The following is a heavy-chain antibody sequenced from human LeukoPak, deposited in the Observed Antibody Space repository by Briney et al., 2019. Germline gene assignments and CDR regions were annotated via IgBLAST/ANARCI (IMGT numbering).Heavy chain of an antibody. CDR2: IYWDDDK. Sequence: QSGPTLVKPTQTLTLTCTFSGFSLSTSGVGVGWIRQPPGKALEWLALIYWDDDKRYSPSLKSRLTITKDTSKNQVVLTMTNMDPVDTATYYCAHMRVAGPPYGPTYYFDYWGQRTLVTVSS. V-gene: IGHV2-5*02. CDR3: AHMRVAGPPYGPTYYFDY. J-gene: IGHJ4*02. D-gene: IGHD6-19*01. CDR1: GFSLSTSGVG.